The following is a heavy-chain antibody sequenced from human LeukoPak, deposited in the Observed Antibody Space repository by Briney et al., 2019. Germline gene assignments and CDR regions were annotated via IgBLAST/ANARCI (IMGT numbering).Heavy chain of an antibody. Sequence: GASVKVSCKASGYTFTSYGINWVRQAPGQGLEWMGWISPYNGNTKYAEKIQRRVTITTDTSTSTAYMELRSLSSDDTVVHYGTRDQRGYGDSSGASKWIDPWGQGTLVTVSS. CDR2: ISPYNGNT. V-gene: IGHV1-18*01. D-gene: IGHD4-17*01. CDR3: TRDQRGYGDSSGASKWIDP. J-gene: IGHJ5*02. CDR1: GYTFTSYG.